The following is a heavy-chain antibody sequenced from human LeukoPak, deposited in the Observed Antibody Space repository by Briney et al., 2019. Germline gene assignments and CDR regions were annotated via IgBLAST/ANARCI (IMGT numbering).Heavy chain of an antibody. CDR1: GFTFSSYA. J-gene: IGHJ4*02. CDR3: ARDLRRIAAYYFDF. Sequence: PGRSLRPSCAASGFTFSSYAIHWVRQAPGKGLEWVAVISSDGRDKHHAESVKGRFTISRDNSKNTLYLQTNSLRAEDTAVYYCARDLRRIAAYYFDFWGQGTLVTVSS. CDR2: ISSDGRDK. V-gene: IGHV3-30*03. D-gene: IGHD6-25*01.